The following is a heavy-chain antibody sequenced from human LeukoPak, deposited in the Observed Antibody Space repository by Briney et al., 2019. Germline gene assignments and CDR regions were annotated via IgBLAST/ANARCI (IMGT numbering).Heavy chain of an antibody. V-gene: IGHV3-30*18. Sequence: GGSLRLSRAASGFTFSNCAMHWVRQAPGKGLEWVALISHDGNNKYYADSVKGRFTISRDNSKNTLYLQMNTLRVEDAAVYYCGKDDSTEGLQYWGQGTLVTVSS. CDR2: ISHDGNNK. CDR3: GKDDSTEGLQY. CDR1: GFTFSNCA. D-gene: IGHD2/OR15-2a*01. J-gene: IGHJ1*01.